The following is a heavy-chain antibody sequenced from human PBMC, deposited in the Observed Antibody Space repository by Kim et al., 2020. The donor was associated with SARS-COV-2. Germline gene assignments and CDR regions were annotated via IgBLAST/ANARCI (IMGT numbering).Heavy chain of an antibody. V-gene: IGHV3-49*02. D-gene: IGHD5-12*01. Sequence: VKGRFTITRDNSKSIAYLQMNSLKTEDTAVYYCTRVSDGYNYHYYYGMDVWGQGTTVTVSS. CDR3: TRVSDGYNYHYYYGMDV. J-gene: IGHJ6*02.